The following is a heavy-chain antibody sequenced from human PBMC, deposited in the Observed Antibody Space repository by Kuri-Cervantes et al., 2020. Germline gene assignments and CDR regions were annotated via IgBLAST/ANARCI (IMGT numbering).Heavy chain of an antibody. Sequence: ESLKISCTVSGGSMSDSNYYWGWIRQPPGKGLEWIGIIHYTGSTYYNPSLNSRVTISVDTSKNQFSLKLSSVTAADTAVYYCARRPYYYDSSGLDYWGQGTLVTVSS. CDR1: GGSMSDSNYY. V-gene: IGHV4-39*01. CDR3: ARRPYYYDSSGLDY. CDR2: IHYTGST. J-gene: IGHJ4*02. D-gene: IGHD3-22*01.